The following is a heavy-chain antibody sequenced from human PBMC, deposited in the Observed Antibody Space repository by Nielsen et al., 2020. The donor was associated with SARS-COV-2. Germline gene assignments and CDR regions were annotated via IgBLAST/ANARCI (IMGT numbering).Heavy chain of an antibody. J-gene: IGHJ6*02. CDR2: ISGSGGST. Sequence: GGSLRLSCAASGFTFSSYAMSWVRQAPGKGLEWVSAISGSGGSTYYADSVKGRFTISRDNSKNTLYLQMNSLRAEDTAVYYCAKGRDTPEYYYYYGMDVWGQGTTVTVSS. D-gene: IGHD2-15*01. CDR3: AKGRDTPEYYYYYGMDV. V-gene: IGHV3-23*01. CDR1: GFTFSSYA.